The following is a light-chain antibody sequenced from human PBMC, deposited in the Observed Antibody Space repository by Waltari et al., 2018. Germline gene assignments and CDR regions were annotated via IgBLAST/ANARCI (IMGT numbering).Light chain of an antibody. CDR3: QNHERLPAT. V-gene: IGKV3-20*01. J-gene: IGKJ1*01. CDR1: QSIGRY. Sequence: EIVLAQSPGTLSLSPGERATLSCRASQSIGRYLVWYQQKPGQAPRLLIYAGSSRATGIPDRFSGSGSGTDFSLTISRLEPEDFAVYYCQNHERLPATFGQGTKVEIK. CDR2: AGS.